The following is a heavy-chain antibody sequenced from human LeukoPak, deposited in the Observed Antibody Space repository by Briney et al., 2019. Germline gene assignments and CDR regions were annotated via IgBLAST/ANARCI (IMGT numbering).Heavy chain of an antibody. D-gene: IGHD4-17*01. CDR1: GGSISSGSYY. V-gene: IGHV4-61*02. J-gene: IGHJ6*03. CDR3: ARDYGSPKYYYYMDV. CDR2: IYTSGST. Sequence: SETLSLTCTVSGGSISSGSYYWRWLRQPAGKGLEWIGRIYTSGSTNYNPSLKSRVTISVDTSKNQFSLKLSSVSAADTAVYYCARDYGSPKYYYYMDVWGKGTTVTVSS.